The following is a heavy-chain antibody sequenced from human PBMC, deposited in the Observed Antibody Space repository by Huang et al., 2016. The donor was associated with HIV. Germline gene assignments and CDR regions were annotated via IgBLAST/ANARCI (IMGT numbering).Heavy chain of an antibody. J-gene: IGHJ4*02. CDR2: VYQVGST. CDR3: ASQHIGAAATWF. Sequence: QLQLQESGPGQVKPSETLSLTCTVSGDFISSTNYYWGWIRQSPGKGLEWVGSVYQVGSTNSTPALKSRVTLSVDTSRNQFSLRLNSVTAADTAVYYCASQHIGAAATWFWGRGTQVAVSS. CDR1: GDFISSTNYY. V-gene: IGHV4-39*01. D-gene: IGHD6-13*01.